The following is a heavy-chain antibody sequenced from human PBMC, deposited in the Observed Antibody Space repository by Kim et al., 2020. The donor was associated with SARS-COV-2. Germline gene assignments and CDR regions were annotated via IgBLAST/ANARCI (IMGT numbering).Heavy chain of an antibody. J-gene: IGHJ5*02. V-gene: IGHV3-64D*09. CDR2: ISSNGGST. Sequence: GGSLRLSCSASGFTFSSYAMHWVRQAPGKGLEYVSAISSNGGSTYYADSVKGRFTISRDNSKNTLYLQMSSLRAEDTAVYYCVRVIQLWGRGNWFDPWGQGTLVTVSS. CDR3: VRVIQLWGRGNWFDP. CDR1: GFTFSSYA. D-gene: IGHD5-18*01.